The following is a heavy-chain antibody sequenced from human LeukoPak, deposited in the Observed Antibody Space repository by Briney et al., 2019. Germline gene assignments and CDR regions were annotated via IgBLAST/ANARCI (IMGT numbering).Heavy chain of an antibody. CDR2: IYYSGHT. V-gene: IGHV4-59*01. D-gene: IGHD3-9*01. CDR1: GGSISGYY. Sequence: SETLSLTCTVSGGSISGYYWSWIRQPPGKGLEWVGYIYYSGHTNYNPSLKSRVTISVDTSKNQFSLRLISVTAADTAVYYCAREPSEYYDILTGYYKRGYYFDYWGQGTLVTVSS. CDR3: AREPSEYYDILTGYYKRGYYFDY. J-gene: IGHJ4*02.